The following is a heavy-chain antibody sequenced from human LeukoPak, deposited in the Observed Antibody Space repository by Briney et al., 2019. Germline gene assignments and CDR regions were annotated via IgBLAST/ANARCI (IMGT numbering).Heavy chain of an antibody. J-gene: IGHJ5*01. CDR3: ARSRYGDFDS. CDR2: VNPNTGNT. V-gene: IGHV1-8*01. CDR1: GYTFSYYD. D-gene: IGHD5-18*01. Sequence: GASVKVSCKTSGYTFSYYDINWVRQASGQGLEWVGWVNPNTGNTGYAQEFQGRVSLTRVTSMSTAYLELRSLKSEDTAVYYCARSRYGDFDSWGQGTQVIVSS.